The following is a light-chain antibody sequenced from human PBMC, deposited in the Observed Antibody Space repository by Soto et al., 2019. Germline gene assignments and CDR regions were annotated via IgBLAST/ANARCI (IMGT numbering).Light chain of an antibody. CDR3: QQYLGYPLT. V-gene: IGKV1-5*03. CDR2: KTS. CDR1: QSIDRW. Sequence: DIQMTQSPSTLSASVGDRVTITCRATQSIDRWLAWYQQKPGKAPNLLIQKTSNLESGVPSRFSGSGSGTEFTLTISSLQPDDSATCYCQQYLGYPLTFGGGTKVEI. J-gene: IGKJ4*01.